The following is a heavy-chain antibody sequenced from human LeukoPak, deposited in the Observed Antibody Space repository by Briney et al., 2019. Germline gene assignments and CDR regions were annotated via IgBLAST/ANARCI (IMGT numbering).Heavy chain of an antibody. Sequence: ASVKVSCKASGYAFSDYYMHWVRQAPGQGLEWMGWIDPTSGDTKYALKFQGRVSMTRDTSISTADMEVSSLRSDDTAVYYCARGIPRSYCTPIDCNPNWFDPWGQGTLVIVSS. CDR2: IDPTSGDT. D-gene: IGHD2-8*01. CDR3: ARGIPRSYCTPIDCNPNWFDP. J-gene: IGHJ5*02. CDR1: GYAFSDYY. V-gene: IGHV1-2*02.